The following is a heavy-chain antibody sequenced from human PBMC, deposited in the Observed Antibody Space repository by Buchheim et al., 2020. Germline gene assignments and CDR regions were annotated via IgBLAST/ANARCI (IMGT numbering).Heavy chain of an antibody. D-gene: IGHD6-19*01. CDR2: IYYSGST. J-gene: IGHJ2*01. CDR1: GGSISSYY. CDR3: ARERVAVAPDWYFEL. V-gene: IGHV4-59*01. Sequence: QVQLQESGPGLVKPSETLSLTCTVSGGSISSYYWSWIRQPPGKGLEWIGYIYYSGSTNYNPSLKSRVTISVDTSKNHFSLHLSSVTAADTAVYHCARERVAVAPDWYFELWGRGTL.